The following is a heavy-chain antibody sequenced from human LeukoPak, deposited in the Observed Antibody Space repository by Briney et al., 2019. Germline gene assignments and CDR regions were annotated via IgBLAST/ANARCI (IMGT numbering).Heavy chain of an antibody. Sequence: KAGGSLRLSCAASGFTVSSYNMNWVRQAPGQGLEWVSSISSSSSFIYYADSMKGRFTISRDNAKNSLYLQMNSLRAEDTAVYYCVTRTGTFYYFDYWGQGTLVTVSS. D-gene: IGHD1-1*01. J-gene: IGHJ4*02. V-gene: IGHV3-21*01. CDR3: VTRTGTFYYFDY. CDR1: GFTVSSYN. CDR2: ISSSSSFI.